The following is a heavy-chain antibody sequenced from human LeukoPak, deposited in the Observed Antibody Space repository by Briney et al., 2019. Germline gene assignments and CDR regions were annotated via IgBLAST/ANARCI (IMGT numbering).Heavy chain of an antibody. V-gene: IGHV3-53*01. CDR3: VREDRYSSGWYSGY. Sequence: GGSLRLSCAASGLAVSDNFMSWVRQAPGKGLEWVSVIYSGGNTYYAASVKGRFTISRDNSKNTVYLQMNSLRAEDTAVYYCVREDRYSSGWYSGYWGQGTLVTVSS. J-gene: IGHJ4*02. CDR2: IYSGGNT. D-gene: IGHD6-19*01. CDR1: GLAVSDNF.